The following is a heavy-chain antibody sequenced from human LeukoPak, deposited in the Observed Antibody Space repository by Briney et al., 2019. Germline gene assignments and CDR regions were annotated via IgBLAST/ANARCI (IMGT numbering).Heavy chain of an antibody. J-gene: IGHJ4*02. Sequence: TLSLTCAVSDYSIRSGGYSWNWVRQPPGKALEWLALIYWNDDKRYSPSLKSRLTITNDASKNQVVLTMTNVDPADTATYYCGHIFNSSPYSWGQGSLVTVSS. V-gene: IGHV2-5*01. CDR2: IYWNDDK. D-gene: IGHD2/OR15-2a*01. CDR1: DYSIRSGGYS. CDR3: GHIFNSSPYS.